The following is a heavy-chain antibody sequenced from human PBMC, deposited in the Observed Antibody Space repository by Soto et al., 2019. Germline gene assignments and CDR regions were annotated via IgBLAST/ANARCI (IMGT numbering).Heavy chain of an antibody. CDR2: IWYDGSDK. Sequence: QVQLVESGGGVVQPGRSLRLSCAASRFTFSSYGMHWVRQAPGKGLEWVALIWYDGSDKFYADSVKDRFTISSDNSMNTLYLQMNSLSAEDTVGYYLARGISYSSGWGHAFDIWGQGTMVTVPS. D-gene: IGHD6-25*01. J-gene: IGHJ3*02. CDR3: ARGISYSSGWGHAFDI. CDR1: RFTFSSYG. V-gene: IGHV3-33*01.